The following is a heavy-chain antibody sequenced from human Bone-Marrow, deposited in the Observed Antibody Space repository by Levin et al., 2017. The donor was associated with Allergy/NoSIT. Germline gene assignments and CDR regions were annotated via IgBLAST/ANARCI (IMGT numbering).Heavy chain of an antibody. Sequence: PGGSLRLSCAASGFTFSSYSMTWVRQAPGKGLEWVSYISSSSSTIYYADSVKGRFTVSRDNAKNSLYLQMNSLRAEDTAVYYCAGGYTWSAVWGQGTMVTVSS. V-gene: IGHV3-48*01. CDR3: AGGYTWSAV. CDR2: ISSSSSTI. J-gene: IGHJ3*01. CDR1: GFTFSSYS. D-gene: IGHD1-1*01.